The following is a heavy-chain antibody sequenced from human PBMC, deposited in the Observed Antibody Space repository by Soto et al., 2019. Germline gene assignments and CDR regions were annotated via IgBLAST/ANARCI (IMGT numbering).Heavy chain of an antibody. CDR1: GFTFSSYS. D-gene: IGHD6-13*01. V-gene: IGHV3-21*01. CDR3: ARDVPGTPDYYYYGMDV. J-gene: IGHJ6*02. CDR2: ISSSISYI. Sequence: GGSLRLSCAASGFTFSSYSMNWVRQAPGKGLEWVSSISSSISYIYYADSVKGRFTISRDNAKNSLYLQMNSLRAEDTAVYYCARDVPGTPDYYYYGMDVWGQGTTVTVSS.